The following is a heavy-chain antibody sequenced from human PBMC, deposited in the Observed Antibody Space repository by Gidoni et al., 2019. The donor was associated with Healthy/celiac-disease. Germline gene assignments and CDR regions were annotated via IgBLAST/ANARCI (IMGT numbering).Heavy chain of an antibody. V-gene: IGHV4-59*01. J-gene: IGHJ6*02. Sequence: QVQLQESGPGLVKPSETLSLTCTVSGGSTSSYYWSWIRQPPGKGLEWIGYIYYSWSTNYTPSLKSRVTISVDTSKNQFSLKLSSVTAADTAVYYCARVKVVADPYYYGMDVWGQGTTVTVSS. CDR3: ARVKVVADPYYYGMDV. CDR2: IYYSWST. D-gene: IGHD5-12*01. CDR1: GGSTSSYY.